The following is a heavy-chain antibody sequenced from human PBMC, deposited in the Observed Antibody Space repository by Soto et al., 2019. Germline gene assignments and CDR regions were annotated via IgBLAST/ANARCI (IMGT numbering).Heavy chain of an antibody. CDR1: GGTFSNYP. V-gene: IGHV1-69*12. Sequence: QVQLVQSGAEVKKPGSPVKVSCKASGGTFSNYPISWVRQAPGQGLEWMGGIIPIFGTVNYAQKFQGRVTITADESTSTAYMELSSLRSEDTAVYYCARGNHRWLQLWYFDLWGRGTLVTVSS. J-gene: IGHJ2*01. CDR3: ARGNHRWLQLWYFDL. CDR2: IIPIFGTV. D-gene: IGHD5-12*01.